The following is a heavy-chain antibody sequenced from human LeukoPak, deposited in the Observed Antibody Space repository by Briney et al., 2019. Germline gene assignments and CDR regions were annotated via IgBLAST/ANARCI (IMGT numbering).Heavy chain of an antibody. CDR3: AKVSSGGSAPSFDY. CDR1: GFTFSSYA. V-gene: IGHV3-23*01. J-gene: IGHJ4*02. D-gene: IGHD2-15*01. Sequence: GGSLRLSCAASGFTFSSYAMSWVRQAPGKGLEWVSAISGSGGSTYYADSVKGRFTISRDNSKNTLYLQMNSLRAEDTAVYYCAKVSSGGSAPSFDYWGQGTLVTVSA. CDR2: ISGSGGST.